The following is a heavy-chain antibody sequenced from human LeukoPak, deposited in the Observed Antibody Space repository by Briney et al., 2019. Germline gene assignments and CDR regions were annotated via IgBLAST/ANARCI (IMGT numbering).Heavy chain of an antibody. CDR1: GGTFSSYA. Sequence: SVKVSCKASGGTFSSYAISWVRQAPGQGLEWMGGIIPIFGTANYAQKFQGRVTITADKSTSTAYMELSSLRSEDTAVYYCAREYYDFWSGPNPGWFDPWGQGTLVAVSS. D-gene: IGHD3-3*01. J-gene: IGHJ5*02. CDR2: IIPIFGTA. V-gene: IGHV1-69*06. CDR3: AREYYDFWSGPNPGWFDP.